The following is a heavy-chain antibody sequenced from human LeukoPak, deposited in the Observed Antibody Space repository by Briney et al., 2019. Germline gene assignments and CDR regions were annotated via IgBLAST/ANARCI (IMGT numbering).Heavy chain of an antibody. V-gene: IGHV3-21*01. J-gene: IGHJ4*02. CDR2: ISSSSSYI. CDR3: AKCPPYCTNGVCYTQKYYFDY. Sequence: GGSLRLSCAASGFTFSSYSMNWVRQAPGKGLERVSSISSSSSYIYYADSVKGRFTISRDNAKNSLYLQMNSLRAEDTAVYYCAKCPPYCTNGVCYTQKYYFDYWGQGTLVTVSS. D-gene: IGHD2-8*01. CDR1: GFTFSSYS.